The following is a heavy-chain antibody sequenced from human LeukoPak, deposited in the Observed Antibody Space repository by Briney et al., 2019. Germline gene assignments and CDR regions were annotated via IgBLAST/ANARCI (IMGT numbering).Heavy chain of an antibody. J-gene: IGHJ4*02. CDR3: VREDSSTYHPFDY. CDR2: MYTSGNT. Sequence: SETLSLTCSVSGGSITNYYWNWIRQPAGKGLEWIGRMYTSGNTNENPSLKNRITMSLDMSKNQFSLKLGSVTAADTAVYYCVREDSSTYHPFDYWGQGALVTVSS. V-gene: IGHV4-4*07. D-gene: IGHD2/OR15-2a*01. CDR1: GGSITNYY.